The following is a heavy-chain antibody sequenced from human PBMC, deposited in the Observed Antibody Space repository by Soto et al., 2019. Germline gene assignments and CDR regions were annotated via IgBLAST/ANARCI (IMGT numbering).Heavy chain of an antibody. CDR1: GFTFSSYA. V-gene: IGHV3-23*01. Sequence: EVQLLESGGGLVQPGGSLRLSCAASGFTFSSYAMSWVRQAPGKGLEWVSAISGSGGSTYYADSVKGRFTISRDNSKNTQYLQMNSLRAADTAVYYCAKGAFVVVVAAYAYGMDVWGQGSTVTVSS. CDR3: AKGAFVVVVAAYAYGMDV. CDR2: ISGSGGST. J-gene: IGHJ6*02. D-gene: IGHD2-15*01.